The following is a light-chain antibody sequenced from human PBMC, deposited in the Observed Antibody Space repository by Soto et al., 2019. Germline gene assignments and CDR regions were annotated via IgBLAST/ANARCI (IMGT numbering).Light chain of an antibody. J-gene: IGLJ1*01. CDR1: SSNIGSYT. Sequence: QSVLTQPPSASGTPGQTVTVSCSGSSSNIGSYTVNWYQQLPGTAPKLVIYSNHQRPSGVPDRFSGSKSGTSASLAISGLQSEDEADYYCAAWAYSLNGSVFVSGTKLTVL. CDR2: SNH. V-gene: IGLV1-44*01. CDR3: AAWAYSLNGSV.